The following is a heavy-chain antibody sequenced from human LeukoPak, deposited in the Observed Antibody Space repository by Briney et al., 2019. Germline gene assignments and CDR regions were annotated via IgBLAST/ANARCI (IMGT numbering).Heavy chain of an antibody. D-gene: IGHD6-6*01. CDR1: GFTFSSYW. CDR3: XXXXXXXXXXXXXXXXXXVQKYYFDY. Sequence: GGSLRLSCAASGFTFSSYWMSWVRQAPGKGLEWVANIKQDGSEKYYVDSVKGRFTISRDNAKNSLYLQMNSLRAEDTAVYYCXXXXXXXXXXXXXXXXXXVQKYYFDYWGQGTLVTVSS. J-gene: IGHJ4*02. CDR2: IKQDGSEK. V-gene: IGHV3-7*01.